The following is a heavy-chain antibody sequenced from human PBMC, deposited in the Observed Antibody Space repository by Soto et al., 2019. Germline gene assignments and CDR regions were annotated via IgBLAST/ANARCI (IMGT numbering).Heavy chain of an antibody. J-gene: IGHJ6*02. V-gene: IGHV3-23*01. CDR2: ISGSGGSA. CDR3: AKDAQSSERYYYYGMDV. CDR1: GFTFSSYA. Sequence: GGSLRLSCAASGFTFSSYAMSWVRQAPGKGLEWVSAISGSGGSAYYADSVKGRFTISRDNSKNTLYLQMNSLRAEDTAVYYCAKDAQSSERYYYYGMDVWGQGTTVTVSS. D-gene: IGHD6-25*01.